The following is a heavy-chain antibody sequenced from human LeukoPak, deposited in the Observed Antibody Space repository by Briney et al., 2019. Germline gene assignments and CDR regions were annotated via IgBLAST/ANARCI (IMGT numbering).Heavy chain of an antibody. CDR2: IYHSGST. CDR3: ARFARGDLYNWFDP. Sequence: KPSETLSLTCAVSGYSISSGYYWGWIRQPPGKGLEWIGSIYHSGSTYYNPSLKSRVTISVDTSKNQFSLKLSSVTAADTAVYYCARFARGDLYNWFDPWGQGTLVTVSP. J-gene: IGHJ5*02. D-gene: IGHD3-3*01. V-gene: IGHV4-38-2*01. CDR1: GYSISSGYY.